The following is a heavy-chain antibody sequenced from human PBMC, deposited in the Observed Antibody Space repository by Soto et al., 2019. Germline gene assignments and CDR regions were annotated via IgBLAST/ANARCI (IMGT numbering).Heavy chain of an antibody. CDR1: GFTVSSNY. J-gene: IGHJ4*02. CDR2: IYSGGST. CDR3: ARAYSENYPGYY. Sequence: PGGSLRLSCAASGFTVSSNYMSWVRQAPGKGLEWVSVIYSGGSTYYADSVKGRFTISRDNSKNTLYLQMNSLRAEDTAVYYCARAYSENYPGYYWGQGTLVTVSS. D-gene: IGHD1-26*01. V-gene: IGHV3-53*01.